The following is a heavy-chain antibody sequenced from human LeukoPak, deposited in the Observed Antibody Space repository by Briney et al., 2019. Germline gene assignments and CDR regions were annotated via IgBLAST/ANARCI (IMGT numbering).Heavy chain of an antibody. D-gene: IGHD6-19*01. J-gene: IGHJ4*02. CDR1: GFTFDDYA. V-gene: IGHV3-9*01. CDR3: AKDKRDSSGWGVFDY. Sequence: GRSLRLSCAASGFTFDDYAMHWVRHAPGKGLEWVSGISWNSGSISYADSVKGRFTISRDNAKNSLYLQMNSLRAEDTALYYCAKDKRDSSGWGVFDYWGQGTLVTVSS. CDR2: ISWNSGSI.